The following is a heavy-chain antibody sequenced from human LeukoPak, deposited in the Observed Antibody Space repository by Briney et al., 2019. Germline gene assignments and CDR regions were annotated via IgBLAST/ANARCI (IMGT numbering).Heavy chain of an antibody. Sequence: PSETLSLTCTVSGGSISSSSYYWGWIRQPPGKGLEWIGSIYYSGSTYYNPSLKSRVTISVDTSKNQFSLKLSSVTAADTAVYYCARHGGYCSSTSCYRRIRYFDLWGRGTLVTVSS. CDR3: ARHGGYCSSTSCYRRIRYFDL. J-gene: IGHJ2*01. D-gene: IGHD2-2*02. V-gene: IGHV4-39*01. CDR1: GGSISSSSYY. CDR2: IYYSGST.